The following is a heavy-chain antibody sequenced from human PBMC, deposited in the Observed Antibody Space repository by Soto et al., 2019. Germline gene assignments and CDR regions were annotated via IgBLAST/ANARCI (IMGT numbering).Heavy chain of an antibody. CDR1: VYFISSGDY. V-gene: IGHV4-38-2*02. CDR2: LFPSGNA. Sequence: SESRSLTCGVSVYFISSGDYWAWIRQPPGKGLGWIGSLFPSGNAYYNPSLKSRVTISVDTSKNQFSLRLSSVTAADTAVYYCARDTGSGMDYFDYWGQGTLVTVSS. D-gene: IGHD6-19*01. J-gene: IGHJ4*02. CDR3: ARDTGSGMDYFDY.